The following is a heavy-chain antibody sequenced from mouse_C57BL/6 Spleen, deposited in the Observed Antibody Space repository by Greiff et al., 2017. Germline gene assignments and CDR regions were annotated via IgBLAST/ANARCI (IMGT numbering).Heavy chain of an antibody. CDR2: ISSGGDYI. V-gene: IGHV5-9-1*02. D-gene: IGHD3-2*02. CDR1: GFTFSSYA. J-gene: IGHJ4*01. Sequence: EVQRVESGEGLVKPGGSLKLSCAASGFTFSSYAMSWVRQTPEKRLEWVAYISSGGDYIYYADTVKGRFTISRDNARNTLYLQMSSLKSEDTAMYYCTRGALTAQATYYWGQGTSVTVSS. CDR3: TRGALTAQATYY.